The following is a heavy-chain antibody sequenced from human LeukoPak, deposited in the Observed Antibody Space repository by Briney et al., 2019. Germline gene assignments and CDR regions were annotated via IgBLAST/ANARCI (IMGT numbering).Heavy chain of an antibody. CDR2: IGTAGDI. D-gene: IGHD6-25*01. CDR3: ARDRGRYYMDV. Sequence: GGSLRLSCAASGFTFGGYDMRCVRHATGKGLEWVSGIGTAGDIYYPGSVKGRFTISRENAKNSLYLQMNSLRAGDTAVYYCARDRGRYYMDVWGKGTTVTISS. J-gene: IGHJ6*03. V-gene: IGHV3-13*01. CDR1: GFTFGGYD.